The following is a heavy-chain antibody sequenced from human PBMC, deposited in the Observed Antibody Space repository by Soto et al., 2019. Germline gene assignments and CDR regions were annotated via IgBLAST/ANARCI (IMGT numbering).Heavy chain of an antibody. CDR1: GYTFTSYG. Sequence: ASVKVSCKASGYTFTSYGISWVRQAPGQGLEWLGWISAYNGNTKYAQKLQGRVTMTTDTSTSTAYMELRSLRSDDTAVYYCSARKDFWSDYTQVALDYWGQGTLVTVSS. J-gene: IGHJ4*02. CDR2: ISAYNGNT. V-gene: IGHV1-18*01. CDR3: SARKDFWSDYTQVALDY. D-gene: IGHD3-3*01.